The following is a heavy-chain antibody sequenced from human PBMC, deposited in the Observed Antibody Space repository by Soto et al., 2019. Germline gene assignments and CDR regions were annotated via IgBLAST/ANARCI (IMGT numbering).Heavy chain of an antibody. J-gene: IGHJ4*02. CDR2: LFWDDDK. CDR3: SPCTFRARCSDGNYYFFDY. Sequence: QITLKEPGHTLVKPTQTLTLTCTCSGFSVSASGVGMGWIRQPPGKALEWLALLFWDDDKRYNPSLKSRLTISKDTSKNQVVIPTTNMAPVETAKYSCSPCTFRARCSDGNYYFFDYWGQGTPVAVSS. CDR1: GFSVSASGVG. V-gene: IGHV2-5*02. D-gene: IGHD2-15*01.